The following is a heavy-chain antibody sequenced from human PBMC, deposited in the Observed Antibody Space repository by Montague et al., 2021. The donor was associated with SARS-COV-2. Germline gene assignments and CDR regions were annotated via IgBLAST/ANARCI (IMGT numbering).Heavy chain of an antibody. V-gene: IGHV4-39*01. CDR1: GVSTNSNSYY. Sequence: SETLSLTCTVSGVSTNSNSYYWGWIRQPPGKGLDWIGSFYYTGYTCYTPSLKSRVTISGDTSKNQFSLKLTSVTAADTAVYYCARIVGGCSSDSCYAVRWGQGTVVTVSS. D-gene: IGHD2-2*01. CDR3: ARIVGGCSSDSCYAVR. CDR2: FYYTGYT. J-gene: IGHJ4*02.